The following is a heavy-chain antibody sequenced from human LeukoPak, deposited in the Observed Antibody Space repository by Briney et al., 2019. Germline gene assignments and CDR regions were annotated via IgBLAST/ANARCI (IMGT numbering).Heavy chain of an antibody. CDR2: INHSGST. D-gene: IGHD2-15*01. V-gene: IGHV4-34*01. CDR3: ARDNIVVARAFDV. CDR1: GGSFSGYY. Sequence: SETLSLTCAVYGGSFSGYYWSWIRQPPGKGLEWIGEINHSGSTNYNPSLKSRVTISVDTSKNQFSLKLSSVTAADTAVYFCARDNIVVARAFDVWGQGIMVTVSS. J-gene: IGHJ3*01.